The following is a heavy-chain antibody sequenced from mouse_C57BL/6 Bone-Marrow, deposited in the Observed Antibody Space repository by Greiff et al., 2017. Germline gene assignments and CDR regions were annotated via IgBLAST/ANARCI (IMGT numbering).Heavy chain of an antibody. Sequence: VQLQQPGAELVKPGASVKLSCKASGYTFTSYWMQWVKQRPGQGLEWIGEIGPSDSYTNYNQKFKGKATLTVDTASSTACMQLSSLTSEDSAVYYCAREDYGSTFDVWGKGTTVTVSS. CDR3: AREDYGSTFDV. D-gene: IGHD1-1*01. J-gene: IGHJ1*03. CDR2: IGPSDSYT. CDR1: GYTFTSYW. V-gene: IGHV1-50*01.